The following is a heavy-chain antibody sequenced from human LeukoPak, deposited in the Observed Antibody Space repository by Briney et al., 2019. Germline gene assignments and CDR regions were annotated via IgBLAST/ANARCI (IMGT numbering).Heavy chain of an antibody. Sequence: SGTLSLTCGVSGASISRSTWWSWVRQPPEKGLEWIGEIDHNGNTNYSPSLKSRVTISVDKSNNQFSLKLNYVTAADTAVYYCASRGGGSGHPYYFDYWGQGTLVTVSS. J-gene: IGHJ4*02. CDR1: GASISRSTW. D-gene: IGHD3-16*01. CDR2: IDHNGNT. V-gene: IGHV4-4*02. CDR3: ASRGGGSGHPYYFDY.